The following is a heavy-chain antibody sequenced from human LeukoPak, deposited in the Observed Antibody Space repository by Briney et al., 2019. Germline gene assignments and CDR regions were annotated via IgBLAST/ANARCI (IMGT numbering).Heavy chain of an antibody. CDR3: AREASSWYYFDY. D-gene: IGHD6-13*01. V-gene: IGHV3-23*01. J-gene: IGHJ4*02. CDR1: GFTFSIYA. CDR2: ISATTTTT. Sequence: GGSPRLSCAASGFTFSIYAVNWVRQAPGKGLEWVSAISATTTTTYYADSVKGRFTISRDNSKNTLFLQMNSLRVEDTAVYYCAREASSWYYFDYWGLGTLVTVSS.